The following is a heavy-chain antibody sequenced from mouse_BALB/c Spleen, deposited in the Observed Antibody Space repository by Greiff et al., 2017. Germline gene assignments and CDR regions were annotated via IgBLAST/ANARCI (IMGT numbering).Heavy chain of an antibody. CDR2: IDPSDSYT. CDR1: GYTFTSYW. D-gene: IGHD3-2*02. V-gene: IGHV1-69*02. J-gene: IGHJ2*01. Sequence: VQLQQPGAELVKPGASVKLSCKASGYTFTSYWMHWVKQRPGQGLEWIGEIDPSDSYTNYNQKFKGKATLTVDKSSSTAYMQLSSLTSEDSAVYYCARWGSGNYFDYWGQGTTLTVSS. CDR3: ARWGSGNYFDY.